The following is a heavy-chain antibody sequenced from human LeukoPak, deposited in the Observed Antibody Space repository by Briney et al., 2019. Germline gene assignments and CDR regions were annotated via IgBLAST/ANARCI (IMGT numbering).Heavy chain of an antibody. Sequence: SETLSLTCTVSGGSISSYYWSWIRQPPGKGLEWIGYIYYSGSTNYNPSLKSRVTISVDTSKNQFPLKLSSVTAADTAVYYCARHGLQWYDRGYAFDIWGQGTMVTVSS. CDR3: ARHGLQWYDRGYAFDI. CDR2: IYYSGST. D-gene: IGHD1-14*01. CDR1: GGSISSYY. J-gene: IGHJ3*02. V-gene: IGHV4-59*08.